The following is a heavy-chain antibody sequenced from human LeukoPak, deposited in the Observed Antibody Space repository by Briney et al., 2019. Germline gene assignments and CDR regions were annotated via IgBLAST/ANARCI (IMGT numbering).Heavy chain of an antibody. CDR1: GGSISSLNL. Sequence: PSETLSLTCIVSGGSISSLNLWSWLGQPPGKGLEWIGEMYLGGTTNFNPSLKSRVTILIDKSKNQLSLQLTSVTAADTAVYYCAGLEGRYSTDWFYFFDYWGQGALVTVSS. J-gene: IGHJ4*02. CDR3: AGLEGRYSTDWFYFFDY. D-gene: IGHD6-19*01. V-gene: IGHV4-4*02. CDR2: MYLGGTT.